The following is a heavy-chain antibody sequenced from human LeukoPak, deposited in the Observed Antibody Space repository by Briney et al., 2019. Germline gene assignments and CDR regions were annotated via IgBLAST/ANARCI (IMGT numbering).Heavy chain of an antibody. CDR1: GDSVRSDSW. CDR3: AREKGHLMEVDV. D-gene: IGHD3-3*01. CDR2: RYHDGRR. V-gene: IGHV4-4*02. Sequence: SETLSLTCAVSGDSVRSDSWWIWVRQAPGKGLEWIGERYHDGRRTYNPSLKSRVSISLDESENQFSLELTSVTAADTAVYFCAREKGHLMEVDVWGQGTTVTVSS. J-gene: IGHJ6*02.